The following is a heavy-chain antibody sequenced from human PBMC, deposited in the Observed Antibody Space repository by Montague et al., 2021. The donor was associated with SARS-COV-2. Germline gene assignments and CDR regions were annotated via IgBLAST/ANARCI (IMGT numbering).Heavy chain of an antibody. V-gene: IGHV4-34*01. D-gene: IGHD3-22*01. CDR1: DGSFSNYP. CDR2: INHRGST. J-gene: IGHJ4*02. CDR3: ARGRQHINMVVVVVTGGEYYFDF. Sequence: SETLSLTCAVYDGSFSNYPWPWIRQPPGKGLEWIGEINHRGSTNYNPSLKSRVTISVDTSKNQFSLKMTSVTAADTAVYYCARGRQHINMVVVVVTGGEYYFDFWGQGTLVAVSS.